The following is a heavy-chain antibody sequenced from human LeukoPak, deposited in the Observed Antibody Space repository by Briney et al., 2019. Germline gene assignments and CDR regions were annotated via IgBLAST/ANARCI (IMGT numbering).Heavy chain of an antibody. CDR1: GYSFTSYW. Sequence: GGSLKISCKGSGYSFTSYWNGWGRHMPREGREGMGIIYTGDSDTRYSPSFQGRVTISADKSMSPAYLQVSSLNASDTALYYCANSQTSFGVASAFDIWGQGTMVTVSS. CDR2: IYTGDSDT. CDR3: ANSQTSFGVASAFDI. V-gene: IGHV5-51*01. D-gene: IGHD3-3*01. J-gene: IGHJ3*02.